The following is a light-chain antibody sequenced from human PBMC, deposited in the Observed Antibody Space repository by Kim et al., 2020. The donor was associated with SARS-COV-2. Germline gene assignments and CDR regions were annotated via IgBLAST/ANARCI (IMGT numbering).Light chain of an antibody. CDR1: QSVSSSY. CDR3: QQYGSSPPNT. J-gene: IGKJ2*01. V-gene: IGKV3-20*01. Sequence: SPGERATLACRASQSVSSSYLAWYQQKPGQAPRLLIYGASSRATCIPDRFSGSGSGTDFTLTISRLEPEDFAVYYCQQYGSSPPNTFGQGTKLEI. CDR2: GAS.